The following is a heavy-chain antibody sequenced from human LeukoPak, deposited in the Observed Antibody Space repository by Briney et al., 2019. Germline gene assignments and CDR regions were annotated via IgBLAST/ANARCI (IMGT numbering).Heavy chain of an antibody. CDR1: GFTVSSNY. D-gene: IGHD3-16*02. V-gene: IGHV3-53*01. CDR2: IYSGGST. J-gene: IGHJ4*02. Sequence: GGSLRLSCAASGFTVSSNYMSWVRQAPGTGLEWVSVIYSGGSTYYADSVKGRFTISRDNSKNTLYLQMNSLRAEDTAVYYCASTEAYDYVWGSYRFSYWGQGTLVTVSS. CDR3: ASTEAYDYVWGSYRFSY.